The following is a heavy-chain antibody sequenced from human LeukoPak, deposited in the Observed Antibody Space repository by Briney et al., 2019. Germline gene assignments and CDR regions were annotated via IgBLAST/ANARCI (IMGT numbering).Heavy chain of an antibody. J-gene: IGHJ4*02. V-gene: IGHV5-51*01. CDR2: IFPGDSDT. Sequence: GESLKISCNGSGYSFTAYWIAWVRQMPGKGLEWMGIIFPGDSDTRYSPSFQGQVTISADKSISTAYLQWSSLKASDTAMYYCARLFRNYYDSSGRGRLDYWGQGTLVTVSS. CDR3: ARLFRNYYDSSGRGRLDY. D-gene: IGHD3-22*01. CDR1: GYSFTAYW.